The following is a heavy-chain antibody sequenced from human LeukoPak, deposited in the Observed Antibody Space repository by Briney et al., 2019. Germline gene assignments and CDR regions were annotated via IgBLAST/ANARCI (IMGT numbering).Heavy chain of an antibody. CDR3: ARLVRGVWEPSYFDY. D-gene: IGHD3-10*01. J-gene: IGHJ4*02. CDR1: GGSISSYY. V-gene: IGHV4-59*08. Sequence: SETLSLTCTVSGGSISSYYWTWIRQPPGKGLGLEWIGYIYYSGGTNYNPSLKSRVTISIDTSKNQVSLKLSSVTAADTAVYYCARLVRGVWEPSYFDYWGQGTLVTVSS. CDR2: IYYSGGT.